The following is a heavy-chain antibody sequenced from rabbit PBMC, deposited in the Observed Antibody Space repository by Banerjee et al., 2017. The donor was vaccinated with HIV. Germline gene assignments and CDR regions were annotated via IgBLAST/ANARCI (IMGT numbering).Heavy chain of an antibody. CDR2: IYAGGSGTT. CDR1: GVSFSDKDV. D-gene: IGHD6-1*01. J-gene: IGHJ3*01. CDR3: ARLGHADYPYAYGLKL. Sequence: EQLEESGGGLVKPEGSLTLTCKASGVSFSDKDVMCWVRQAPGKGLEWIACIYAGGSGTTYYASWAKGRFTISKTSSTTVTLQMTSLTAADTATYFCARLGHADYPYAYGLKLWGQGTLVTVS. V-gene: IGHV1S45*01.